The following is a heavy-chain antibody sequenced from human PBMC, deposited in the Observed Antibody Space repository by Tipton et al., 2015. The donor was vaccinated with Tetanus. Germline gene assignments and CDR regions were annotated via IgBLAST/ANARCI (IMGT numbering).Heavy chain of an antibody. V-gene: IGHV4-34*01. CDR2: IHPSGIT. CDR1: GKSFSDYY. D-gene: IGHD5-24*01. Sequence: QLVQSGAEVKPSETLSLTCAVYGKSFSDYYWSWIRQPPGKGLEWIGEIHPSGITDYNPSLKSRVIISVDTSKNQFSLKLSSATAADSALYFCGRGTDAYKSGNYWGQGTLVTVSS. CDR3: GRGTDAYKSGNY. J-gene: IGHJ4*01.